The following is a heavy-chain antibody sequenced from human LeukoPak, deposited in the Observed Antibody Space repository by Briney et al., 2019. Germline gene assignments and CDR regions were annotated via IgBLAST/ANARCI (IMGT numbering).Heavy chain of an antibody. J-gene: IGHJ4*02. CDR1: GGSISGSY. CDR2: MYNSGST. Sequence: PSETLSLTCTVSGGSISGSYWSWIRQPPGKGLEWIAYMYNSGSTNYNPSLKSRVTISIDTSKDQFSLKLSSLTAADTAIYYCARGIESYGDYGYWGQGILVTVSS. D-gene: IGHD4-17*01. V-gene: IGHV4-59*01. CDR3: ARGIESYGDYGY.